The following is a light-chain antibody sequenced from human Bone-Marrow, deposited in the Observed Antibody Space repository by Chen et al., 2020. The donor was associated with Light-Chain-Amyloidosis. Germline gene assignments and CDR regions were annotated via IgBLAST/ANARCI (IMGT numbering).Light chain of an antibody. CDR2: GAS. V-gene: IGKV3-20*01. Sequence: VLAQSPGTLSLSPGERATLSCRVSQSVSSTHLAWYQQKPGQAPSLLIYGASTRATGIPDRFSGTGSATDFNLTISRVEPEDFAIYYYQHYGDSLFTFGPWTKVDI. CDR1: QSVSSTH. CDR3: QHYGDSLFT. J-gene: IGKJ3*01.